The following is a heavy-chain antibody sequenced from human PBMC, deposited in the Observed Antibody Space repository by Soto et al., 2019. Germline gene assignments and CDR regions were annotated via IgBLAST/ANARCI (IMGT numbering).Heavy chain of an antibody. CDR2: IFPSDSDA. Sequence: GESLKISCRTSGYRFTSYWIAWVRQMPGKGLEWMGIIFPSDSDARYSPSFQGQVTISADRSTSTVFLQWASLKASDTAVYFCARKDKSGYFNWFDPWGQGTLVTVSS. J-gene: IGHJ5*02. CDR1: GYRFTSYW. D-gene: IGHD3-22*01. CDR3: ARKDKSGYFNWFDP. V-gene: IGHV5-51*01.